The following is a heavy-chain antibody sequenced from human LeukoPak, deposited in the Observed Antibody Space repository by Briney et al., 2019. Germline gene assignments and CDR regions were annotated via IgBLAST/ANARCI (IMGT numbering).Heavy chain of an antibody. D-gene: IGHD3-22*01. V-gene: IGHV3-23*01. CDR2: IGGSDGRT. J-gene: IGHJ6*03. CDR1: GFTFNYAW. CDR3: AKDSSSYDWGYMDV. Sequence: GGSLRLSCAASGFTFNYAWMSWVRQAPGKGLEWVSLIGGSDGRTRYADSVKGRFTISRDNSKNTLYLEMNSLRAEDTAVYYCAKDSSSYDWGYMDVWGKGTTVTISS.